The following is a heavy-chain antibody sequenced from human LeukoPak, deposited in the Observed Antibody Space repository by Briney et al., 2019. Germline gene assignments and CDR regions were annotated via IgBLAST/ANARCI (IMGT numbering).Heavy chain of an antibody. CDR3: ARGGTTGTTSPLRSFDL. CDR1: GFTFRSYS. D-gene: IGHD1-1*01. Sequence: GGSLRLSCAASGFTFRSYSMNWVRQAPGKGLEWVSAIDPSSTYIYYADSVKGRFTISRDNSKNTQHLQMNSLRAEETAIYYCARGGTTGTTSPLRSFDLWGQGTMVTVSS. CDR2: IDPSSTYI. V-gene: IGHV3-21*04. J-gene: IGHJ3*01.